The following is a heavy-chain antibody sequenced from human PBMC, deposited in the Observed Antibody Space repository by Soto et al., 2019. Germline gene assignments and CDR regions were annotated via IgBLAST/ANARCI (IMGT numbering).Heavy chain of an antibody. CDR2: INHSGST. Sequence: QVQLQQWGAGLLKPSETLSLTCAVYGGSFSGYYWSWIRQPPGKGLEWIGEINHSGSTNYNPSLKSRVTISVDTSKNQFSLKLSSVTAADTAVYYCARAYSNHPYDYWGQGTLVTVSS. J-gene: IGHJ4*02. V-gene: IGHV4-34*01. CDR1: GGSFSGYY. CDR3: ARAYSNHPYDY. D-gene: IGHD4-4*01.